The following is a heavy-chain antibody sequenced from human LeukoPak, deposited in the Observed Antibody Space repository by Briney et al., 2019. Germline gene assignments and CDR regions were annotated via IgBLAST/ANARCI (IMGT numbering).Heavy chain of an antibody. CDR1: GDSISGYY. V-gene: IGHV4-59*08. D-gene: IGHD6-6*01. J-gene: IGHJ4*02. Sequence: SETLSLTCTVSGDSISGYYWSWIRQPPGKGLEWIGNVYYSGSTTYHPSLQSRVTISVDTSKKQFSLKLRSVTAADSAVYYCARHSSLQGYYFDYWGRGTLVTVSS. CDR2: VYYSGST. CDR3: ARHSSLQGYYFDY.